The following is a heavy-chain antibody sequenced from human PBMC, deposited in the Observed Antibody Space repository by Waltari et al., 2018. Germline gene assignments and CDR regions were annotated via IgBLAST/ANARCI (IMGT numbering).Heavy chain of an antibody. CDR1: GDSINSDIYY. D-gene: IGHD1-1*01. V-gene: IGHV4-39*02. Sequence: QLQLLESGPGLVKPSETLSLTCAVSGDSINSDIYYWAWIRQPPGKGLEWIGSVDYNGDTYYNPSLKSRVTISADASRNRFSLGLSSVTAADTGSYYCAKHGITTTNWSKTSHSWFGPWGQGILVTVSS. J-gene: IGHJ5*02. CDR3: AKHGITTTNWSKTSHSWFGP. CDR2: VDYNGDT.